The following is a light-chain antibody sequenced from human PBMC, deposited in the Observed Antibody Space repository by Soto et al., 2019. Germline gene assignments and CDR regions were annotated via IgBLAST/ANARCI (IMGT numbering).Light chain of an antibody. V-gene: IGLV2-8*01. J-gene: IGLJ2*01. CDR3: SSSTGSNTFVV. Sequence: QSALTQPPSASGSPGQSVTISCTGTSSDIGGYNSVSWYQQHPGKVPKLIIYAVNKRPSGVPDRFSGSKSGNTASLTVSGLQAEDEADYYCSSSTGSNTFVVFGGGTKLTVL. CDR1: SSDIGGYNS. CDR2: AVN.